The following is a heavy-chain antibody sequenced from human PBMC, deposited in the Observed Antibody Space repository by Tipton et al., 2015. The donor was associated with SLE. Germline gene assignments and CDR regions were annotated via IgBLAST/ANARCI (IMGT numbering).Heavy chain of an antibody. V-gene: IGHV4-34*01. J-gene: IGHJ5*02. CDR2: INHSGST. CDR1: GGSFSGYY. Sequence: TLSLTCAVYGGSFSGYYWSWIRQPPGKGLEWIGEINHSGSTNYNPSLKSRVTISVDKSKNQFSLKLSSVTAADTAVYYCARALNPLRVSPWGQGTLVTVSS. CDR3: ARALNPLRVSP. D-gene: IGHD4-23*01.